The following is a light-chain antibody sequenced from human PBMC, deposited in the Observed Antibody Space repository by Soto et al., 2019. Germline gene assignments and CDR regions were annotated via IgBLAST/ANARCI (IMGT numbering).Light chain of an antibody. CDR1: QDIRSS. CDR3: QQLNSSPLT. V-gene: IGKV1-9*01. J-gene: IGKJ4*01. Sequence: DIQLTQSPSFLSASVGDRVTITCRASQDIRSSLAWYQQKPGKAPNLLIYAASTLESGVPSRFSGSGSGTEFTLTISSLQPEDFLTYYCQQLNSSPLTFGGGTKVEI. CDR2: AAS.